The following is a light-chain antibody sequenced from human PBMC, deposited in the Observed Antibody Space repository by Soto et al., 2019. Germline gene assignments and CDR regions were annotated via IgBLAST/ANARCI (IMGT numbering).Light chain of an antibody. J-gene: IGKJ1*01. CDR3: QQYATFPRT. CDR1: QSIIRW. CDR2: RAS. Sequence: DIQMTQSPSTLSASVGDRITITCRASQSIIRWLAWYQQKPGKAPKLLMYRASTLESGVSSRFSGSGSGTEFTLTISSLQPDDFATYHCQQYATFPRTFGQGTKVEIK. V-gene: IGKV1-5*03.